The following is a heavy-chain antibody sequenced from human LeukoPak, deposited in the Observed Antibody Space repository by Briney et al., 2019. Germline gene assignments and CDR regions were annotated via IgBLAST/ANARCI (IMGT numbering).Heavy chain of an antibody. CDR1: GYTFTSYG. D-gene: IGHD4-11*01. V-gene: IGHV1-18*01. CDR3: ARSTVTIESGLPDY. J-gene: IGHJ4*02. CDR2: ISAYNGNT. Sequence: GASVKVSCKASGYTFTSYGISWVRQAPGQGLEWMGWISAYNGNTNYAQKLQGRVTMTTDTSTSTAYRELRSLRSDDTAVYYCARSTVTIESGLPDYWGQGTLVTVSS.